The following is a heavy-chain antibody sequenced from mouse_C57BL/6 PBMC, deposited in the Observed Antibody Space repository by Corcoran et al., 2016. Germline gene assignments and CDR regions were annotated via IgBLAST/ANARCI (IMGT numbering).Heavy chain of an antibody. CDR2: IYPGSGNT. V-gene: IGHV1-76*01. J-gene: IGHJ4*01. CDR1: GYTFTDYY. Sequence: QVQLKQSGAELVRPGASVKLSCKASGYTFTDYYINWVKQRPGQGLEWIARIYPGSGNTYYNEKFKGKATLTAEKSSSTAYMQLSSLTSEDSAVYFCARSYSNYDYAMDYWGQGTSVTVSS. D-gene: IGHD2-5*01. CDR3: ARSYSNYDYAMDY.